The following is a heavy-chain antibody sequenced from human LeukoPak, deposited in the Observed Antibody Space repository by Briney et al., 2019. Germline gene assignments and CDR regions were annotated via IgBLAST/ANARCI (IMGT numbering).Heavy chain of an antibody. D-gene: IGHD3-22*01. J-gene: IGHJ4*02. CDR1: GFTFSSYW. Sequence: GGSLRLSCAASGFTFSSYWMSRVRQAPGKGLELVVNITQDGSDKYYVDSVKGRFTISRDNAKISLYLQMNSLRAEDTAVYYCARDPYDSSWGLCYFDYWGQGNLDTVSS. CDR3: ARDPYDSSWGLCYFDY. CDR2: ITQDGSDK. V-gene: IGHV3-7*04.